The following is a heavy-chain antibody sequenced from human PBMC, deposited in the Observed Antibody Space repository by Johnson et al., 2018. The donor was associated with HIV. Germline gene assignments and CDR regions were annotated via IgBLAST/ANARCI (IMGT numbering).Heavy chain of an antibody. CDR3: VRRFYDSSAFDI. Sequence: QVQLVESGGGVVQPGTSLRLSCAASGFTFSSFAMHWVRQAPGKGLAWMAFISYDGSNKYFTDSVRGRFTISRDNSKNTLFLQMNSLRAEDTAVYYCVRRFYDSSAFDIWGQGTLVTVSS. D-gene: IGHD3-22*01. V-gene: IGHV3-30-3*01. CDR1: GFTFSSFA. CDR2: ISYDGSNK. J-gene: IGHJ3*02.